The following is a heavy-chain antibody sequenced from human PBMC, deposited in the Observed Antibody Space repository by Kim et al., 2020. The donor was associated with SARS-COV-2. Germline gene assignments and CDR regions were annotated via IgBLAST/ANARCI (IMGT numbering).Heavy chain of an antibody. D-gene: IGHD6-19*01. J-gene: IGHJ4*02. Sequence: GGSLRLSCSASGFTFSSYAMHWVRQAPGKGLEYVSAISSNGGNTYYAGSVKGRFTISRDNSKNTLYLQMSSLRPEDTAVYNCVKVIAVAGSRGYFDSWGQGALVTVSS. V-gene: IGHV3-64D*06. CDR1: GFTFSSYA. CDR3: VKVIAVAGSRGYFDS. CDR2: ISSNGGNT.